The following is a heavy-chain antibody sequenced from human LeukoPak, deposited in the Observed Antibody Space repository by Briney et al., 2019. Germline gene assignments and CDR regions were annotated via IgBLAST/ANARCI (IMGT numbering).Heavy chain of an antibody. Sequence: QSGGSLRLSCAASDFSFITYAMSWVRQAPGKGLEWVSTISGGGDATYYADSVKGRFTISRDNSKNMLYLQMNSLSAEDTAVYYCAKDWSYKGWAYYCDYWGQGTLVTVSS. V-gene: IGHV3-23*01. J-gene: IGHJ4*02. D-gene: IGHD1-1*01. CDR1: DFSFITYA. CDR3: AKDWSYKGWAYYCDY. CDR2: ISGGGDAT.